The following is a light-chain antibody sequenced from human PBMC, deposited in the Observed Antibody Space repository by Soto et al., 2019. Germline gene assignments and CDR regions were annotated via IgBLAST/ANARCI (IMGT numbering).Light chain of an antibody. CDR3: SSYTNSALVV. CDR2: EVT. Sequence: QSALTQPASVSGSPGQSITISCTGTSSDVGGYNYVSWYQQHPGKAPKLMIYEVTNRPSGISNRFSGSKSGNTASLTISGLQAEDEADYYCSSYTNSALVVFGGGTKVTVL. J-gene: IGLJ2*01. CDR1: SSDVGGYNY. V-gene: IGLV2-14*01.